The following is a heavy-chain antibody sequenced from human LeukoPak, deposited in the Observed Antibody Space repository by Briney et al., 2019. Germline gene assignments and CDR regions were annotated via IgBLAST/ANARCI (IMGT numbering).Heavy chain of an antibody. CDR1: EFSVGSNY. V-gene: IGHV3-66*01. CDR2: IYSGGST. D-gene: IGHD3-22*01. J-gene: IGHJ4*02. CDR3: ARDLLYYDSSGGDY. Sequence: PGGSLRLSCAASEFSVGSNYMTWVRQAPGKGLEWVSLIYSGGSTYYADSVKGRFTISRDNSKNTLYLQMNSLRAEDTAVYYCARDLLYYDSSGGDYWGQGTLVTVSS.